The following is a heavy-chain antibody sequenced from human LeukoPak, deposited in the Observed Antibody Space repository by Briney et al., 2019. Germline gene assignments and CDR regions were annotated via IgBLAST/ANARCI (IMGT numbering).Heavy chain of an antibody. CDR1: GGSFSGYY. J-gene: IGHJ4*02. CDR3: ARAGIVVVVAATPRGVFDY. Sequence: SETLSLTCAVYGGSFSGYYWSWIRQPPGKGLEWIGEINHSGSTNYNPSLKSRVTISVDTSKNQFSLKLSSVTAAHTAVYYCARAGIVVVVAATPRGVFDYWGQGTLVTVSS. D-gene: IGHD2-15*01. V-gene: IGHV4-34*01. CDR2: INHSGST.